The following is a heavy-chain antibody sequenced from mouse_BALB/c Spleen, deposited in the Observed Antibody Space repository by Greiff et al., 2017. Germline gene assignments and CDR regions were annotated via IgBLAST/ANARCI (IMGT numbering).Heavy chain of an antibody. CDR1: GYSFTDYN. Sequence: VHVKQSGPELVKPGASVKVSCKASGYSFTDYNMYWVKQSHGKSLEWIGYIDPYNGGTSYNQKFKGKATLTVDKSSSTAFMHLNSLTSEDSAVYYCARGHYGYDPWFAYWGQGTLVTVSA. V-gene: IGHV1S135*01. D-gene: IGHD2-2*01. J-gene: IGHJ3*01. CDR3: ARGHYGYDPWFAY. CDR2: IDPYNGGT.